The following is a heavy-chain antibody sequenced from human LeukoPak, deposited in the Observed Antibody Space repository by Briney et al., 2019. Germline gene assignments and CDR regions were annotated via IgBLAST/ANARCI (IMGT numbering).Heavy chain of an antibody. J-gene: IGHJ4*02. D-gene: IGHD4-17*01. V-gene: IGHV3-7*04. Sequence: GGSLRLSCAASGFTFSNYWMTWVRQAPGKGLEWVANINQDGSEKYYVDSVKGRFTISRDNTKNSLYLQMNSLRAEDTAVYYCARGTTVTPHPIPFDYWGQGTLVTVCS. CDR3: ARGTTVTPHPIPFDY. CDR2: INQDGSEK. CDR1: GFTFSNYW.